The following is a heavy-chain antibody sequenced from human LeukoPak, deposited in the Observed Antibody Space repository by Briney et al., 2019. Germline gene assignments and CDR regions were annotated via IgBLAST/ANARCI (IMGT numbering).Heavy chain of an antibody. Sequence: GGSLRLSCAVSGFTFDDYAMHWVRQAPGKGLEWVSLISGDGATTYYADSVKGRFTISRDNSKNTLSLQMNSLRPEDTAVYYCARDRGVATMDYWGQGTPVTVSS. J-gene: IGHJ4*02. CDR3: ARDRGVATMDY. D-gene: IGHD5-12*01. CDR2: ISGDGATT. CDR1: GFTFDDYA. V-gene: IGHV3-43*02.